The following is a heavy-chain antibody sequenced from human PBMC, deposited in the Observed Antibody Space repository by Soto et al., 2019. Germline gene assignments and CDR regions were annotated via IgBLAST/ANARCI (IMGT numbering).Heavy chain of an antibody. CDR3: VTVAYYERS. Sequence: EVQLVESGGGLVNPGGSLGLSCTASGFTFSNVGMHWVRQAAGKGLEWVGGIKSKTDGGITDYAAPVKGRFTISRDDSKNTLHLQMHSLRTEDTAVYYCVTVAYYERSGGQGTLVTVSS. D-gene: IGHD3-3*01. J-gene: IGHJ4*02. CDR2: IKSKTDGGIT. CDR1: GFTFSNVG. V-gene: IGHV3-15*07.